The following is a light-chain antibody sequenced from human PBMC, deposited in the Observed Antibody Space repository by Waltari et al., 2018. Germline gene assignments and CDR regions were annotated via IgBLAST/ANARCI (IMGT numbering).Light chain of an antibody. CDR3: QQYGSSPRT. V-gene: IGKV3-20*01. Sequence: ELVLTQSPGTLSLSPGERATLSCRASPSVSSTYLAWYQQKPGPAPMLLIYDASSTATGIPDRFSGSGSGTDFTLTISRLDPEDFAVYYCQQYGSSPRTFGQGTKVEIK. CDR2: DAS. CDR1: PSVSSTY. J-gene: IGKJ1*01.